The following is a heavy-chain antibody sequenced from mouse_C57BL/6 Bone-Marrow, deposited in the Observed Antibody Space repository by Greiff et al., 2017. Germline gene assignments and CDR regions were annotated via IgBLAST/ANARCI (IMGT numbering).Heavy chain of an antibody. V-gene: IGHV1-83*01. Sequence: ESGPELVKPGASVKMSCKASGYTFTDYYMHWVKQKPGKGLEWIGEIYPGSGNTYYNEKFKGKATLTADTSSSTAYMQLSSLTSEDSAVYFCARGIYYYGSSYGYYAMDYWGQGTSVTVSS. CDR3: RGIYYYGSSYGYYAMDY. CDR2: YPGSGNTY. CDR1: YTFTDYYM. J-gene: IGHJ4*01. D-gene: IGHD1-1*01.